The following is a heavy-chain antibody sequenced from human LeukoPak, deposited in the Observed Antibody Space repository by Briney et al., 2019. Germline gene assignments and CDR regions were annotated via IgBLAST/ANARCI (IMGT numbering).Heavy chain of an antibody. V-gene: IGHV1-18*01. CDR3: ARYNSFCPGGRCYLMPPDY. CDR2: ISAYNGNT. Sequence: ASVKVSCKASGYTFTRYGITWVRQAPGQGLEWMGWISAYNGNTNYVQKLQGRVTMTRDTSTSTAYMELRSLRSDDTAVYYCARYNSFCPGGRCYLMPPDYWGQGTLVTDSS. D-gene: IGHD2-8*02. CDR1: GYTFTRYG. J-gene: IGHJ4*02.